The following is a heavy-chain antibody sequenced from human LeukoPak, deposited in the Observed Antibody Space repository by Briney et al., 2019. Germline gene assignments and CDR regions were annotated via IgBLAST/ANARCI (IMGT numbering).Heavy chain of an antibody. CDR3: AREILPPVRFGAILRLDYYYYGMDV. J-gene: IGHJ6*02. Sequence: GGSLRLSCAASGFTFSSYAMHWVRQAPGKGLEWVAVISYDGGNKYYADSVKGRFTISRDNSKNTLYLQMNSLRAEDTAVYYCAREILPPVRFGAILRLDYYYYGMDVWGQGTTVTVSS. D-gene: IGHD3-10*01. CDR1: GFTFSSYA. V-gene: IGHV3-30*04. CDR2: ISYDGGNK.